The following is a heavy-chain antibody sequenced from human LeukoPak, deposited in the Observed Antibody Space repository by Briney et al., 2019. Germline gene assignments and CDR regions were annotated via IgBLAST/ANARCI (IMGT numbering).Heavy chain of an antibody. Sequence: GGSLRLSCAASGFTFSSYSMNWVRQAPGKGLEWVSSISSSSSYIYYADSVKGRFTISRDNAKNSLYLQMNSLRAEDTALYYCARDLYSSSWYFVSPGGYWGQGTLVTVSS. D-gene: IGHD6-13*01. CDR3: ARDLYSSSWYFVSPGGY. V-gene: IGHV3-21*04. J-gene: IGHJ4*02. CDR1: GFTFSSYS. CDR2: ISSSSSYI.